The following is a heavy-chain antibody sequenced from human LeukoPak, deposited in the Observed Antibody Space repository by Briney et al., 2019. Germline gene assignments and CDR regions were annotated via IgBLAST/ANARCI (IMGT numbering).Heavy chain of an antibody. Sequence: NPSETLSLTCTVSGGSISSGGYSWSWIRQHPGKGLEWIGYIYYSGSTYYNPSLKSRVTISVDTSKNQFSLKLSSVTAADTAVYYCARAPSSSTRNWFDPWGQGTLVTVSS. CDR3: ARAPSSSTRNWFDP. D-gene: IGHD6-13*01. J-gene: IGHJ5*02. V-gene: IGHV4-31*03. CDR1: GGSISSGGYS. CDR2: IYYSGST.